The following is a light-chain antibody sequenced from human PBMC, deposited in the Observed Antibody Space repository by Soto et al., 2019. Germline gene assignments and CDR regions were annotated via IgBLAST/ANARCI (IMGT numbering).Light chain of an antibody. J-gene: IGKJ4*01. Sequence: DIPMTQSASSLPASVGDTVTISCQASQDISKYLNWFQQKPGKAPKLLIYDVFNVETGVPSRFSGRGSGTDFTLIISNLQPEDFATYYCQQYAQLPITFGGGTKVEI. CDR3: QQYAQLPIT. CDR2: DVF. V-gene: IGKV1-33*01. CDR1: QDISKY.